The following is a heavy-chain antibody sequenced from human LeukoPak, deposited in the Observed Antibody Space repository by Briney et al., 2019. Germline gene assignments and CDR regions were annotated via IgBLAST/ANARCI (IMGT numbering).Heavy chain of an antibody. CDR3: ATAVAGTGIIDY. D-gene: IGHD6-19*01. CDR2: IYSGGST. V-gene: IGHV3-53*01. Sequence: GGSLRLSCAASGFTFSSYAMSWVRQAPGKGLEWVSVIYSGGSTYYADSVKGRFTISRDNSKNTLYLQMNSLRAEDTAVYYCATAVAGTGIIDYWGQGTLVTVSS. J-gene: IGHJ4*02. CDR1: GFTFSSYA.